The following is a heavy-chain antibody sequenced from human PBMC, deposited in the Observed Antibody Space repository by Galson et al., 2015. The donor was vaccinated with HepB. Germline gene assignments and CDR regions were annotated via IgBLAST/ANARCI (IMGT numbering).Heavy chain of an antibody. D-gene: IGHD3-22*01. V-gene: IGHV4-59*08. CDR3: ARPSLDSSGFLNWYFEL. J-gene: IGHJ2*01. CDR2: IYYSGST. CDR1: GGSISSYY. Sequence: SETLSLTCTVSGGSISSYYWSWIRQPPGKGLEWIGYIYYSGSTNYNPSLKSRVTISVDTSKNQFSLKLSSVTAADTAVYYCARPSLDSSGFLNWYFELWGRGTLVTVSS.